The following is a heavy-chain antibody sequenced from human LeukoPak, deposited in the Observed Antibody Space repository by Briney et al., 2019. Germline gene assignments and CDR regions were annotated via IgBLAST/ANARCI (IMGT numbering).Heavy chain of an antibody. CDR1: GFTFSNYA. Sequence: GGSLRLSCAASGFTFSNYAMSWVRQAPGKGLEWVSAISGGGGSTYYADSVKGRFTISRDNSKNTLYLQMNSLRAEDTAIYHCANPYGMDVWGQGTTVTVSS. J-gene: IGHJ6*02. CDR2: ISGGGGST. V-gene: IGHV3-23*01. CDR3: ANPYGMDV.